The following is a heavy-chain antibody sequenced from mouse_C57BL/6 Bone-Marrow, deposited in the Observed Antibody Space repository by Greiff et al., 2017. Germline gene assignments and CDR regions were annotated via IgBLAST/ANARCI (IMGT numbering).Heavy chain of an antibody. CDR2: IDPSDSYT. V-gene: IGHV1-50*01. D-gene: IGHD2-4*01. CDR3: ARGDYDLWFAY. J-gene: IGHJ3*01. Sequence: QQSGQGLEWIGEIDPSDSYTNYNQKFKGKATLTVDTSSSTAYMQLSSLTSEDSAVYYCARGDYDLWFAYWGQGTLVTVSA.